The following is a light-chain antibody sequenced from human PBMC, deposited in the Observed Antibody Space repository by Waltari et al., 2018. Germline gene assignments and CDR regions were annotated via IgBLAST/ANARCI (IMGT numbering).Light chain of an antibody. Sequence: QSVLTQPPSVSGAPGQRVPLSCPGSSSHLGANYVVPLHQQVPGTAPKPPIYGNSNRPSGVPDRFSASKSGTSASLAITGLQADDEADYYCQSYDSSLSRYVFGSGTEVTVL. J-gene: IGLJ1*01. CDR1: SSHLGANYV. CDR3: QSYDSSLSRYV. V-gene: IGLV1-40*01. CDR2: GNS.